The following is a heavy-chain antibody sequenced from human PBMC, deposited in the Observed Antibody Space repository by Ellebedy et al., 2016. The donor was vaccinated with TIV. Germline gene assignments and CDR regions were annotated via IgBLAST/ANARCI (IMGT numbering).Heavy chain of an antibody. CDR3: SRGGGCGGGTCYYPDF. Sequence: GESLKISCAASGFTFSRYWMSWVRQAPGKGLEWVANIKEDGSEKHYVDSVRGRFTISRDNAKNSLDLQMNSLRAEDTAVYYCSRGGGCGGGTCYYPDFWGQGTLVTVSS. CDR1: GFTFSRYW. CDR2: IKEDGSEK. V-gene: IGHV3-7*01. J-gene: IGHJ4*02. D-gene: IGHD2-15*01.